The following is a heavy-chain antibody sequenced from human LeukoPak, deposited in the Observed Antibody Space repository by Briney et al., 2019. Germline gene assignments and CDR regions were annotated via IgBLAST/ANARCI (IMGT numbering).Heavy chain of an antibody. Sequence: SETLSLTCTISGGSISSSSNYWDWIRQPPGKGLEWIASFYYSGSTYYNPSLKSRVTISVDASKNHFSLKLSSVTAADTAVYYCAKHSRSGDSGYGNAFDIWGQGTMVTFSS. CDR1: GGSISSSSNY. D-gene: IGHD5-12*01. CDR3: AKHSRSGDSGYGNAFDI. J-gene: IGHJ3*02. CDR2: FYYSGST. V-gene: IGHV4-39*01.